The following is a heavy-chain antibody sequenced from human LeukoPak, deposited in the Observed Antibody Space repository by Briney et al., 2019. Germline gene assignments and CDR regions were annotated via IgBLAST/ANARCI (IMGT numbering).Heavy chain of an antibody. CDR2: ISSSGSTI. J-gene: IGHJ4*02. CDR3: AKIPVYDYVWGSYRAD. CDR1: GFTFSDYY. V-gene: IGHV3-11*01. D-gene: IGHD3-16*02. Sequence: PGGSLRLSCAASGFTFSDYYMSWIRQAPGKGLEWVSYISSSGSTIYYADSVKGRFTSSRDNAKNSGYLEMNSLRAEDTAVYYCAKIPVYDYVWGSYRADWGQGTQVTVSS.